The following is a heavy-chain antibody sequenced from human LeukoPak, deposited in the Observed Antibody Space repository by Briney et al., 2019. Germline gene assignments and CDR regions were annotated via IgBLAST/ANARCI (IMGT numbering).Heavy chain of an antibody. CDR3: ARVLSFHNAFDI. CDR2: INHSGST. CDR1: GGSFSGYY. V-gene: IGHV4-34*01. Sequence: SETLSLTCAGYGGSFSGYYWSWIRQPPGKGREGIGEINHSGSTNYNPSLESRVTMSVDTSKNQFFLKLSSVSAADTAVYYCARVLSFHNAFDIWGQGTMVTVSS. J-gene: IGHJ3*02. D-gene: IGHD2/OR15-2a*01.